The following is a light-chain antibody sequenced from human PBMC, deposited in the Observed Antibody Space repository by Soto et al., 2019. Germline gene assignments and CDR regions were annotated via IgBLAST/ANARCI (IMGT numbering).Light chain of an antibody. CDR3: TSYAGSNNLD. CDR2: DVT. V-gene: IGLV2-8*01. J-gene: IGLJ1*01. CDR1: SNDIGGYNY. Sequence: QAVVTQPPSASGSPGQSVTISCTGTSNDIGGYNYVSWYQHHPGKAPRLIIYDVTKRPSGVLARFSGSKSGNTASLTVTELQTYDEAEYFCTSYAGSNNLDFGTGTKVTVL.